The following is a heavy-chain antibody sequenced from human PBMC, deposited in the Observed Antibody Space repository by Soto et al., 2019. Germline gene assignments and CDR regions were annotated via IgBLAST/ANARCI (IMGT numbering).Heavy chain of an antibody. V-gene: IGHV1-69*12. D-gene: IGHD5-12*01. Sequence: QVQLVQSGAEVKKPGSSVKVSCKASGGTFSSYAISWVRQAPGQGLEWMGGIIPIFGTANYAQKFQGRVTITADESTSTAYMELSSPRSEDTAVYYCARVISLVPSLRGWFDPWGQGTLVTVSS. CDR1: GGTFSSYA. J-gene: IGHJ5*02. CDR2: IIPIFGTA. CDR3: ARVISLVPSLRGWFDP.